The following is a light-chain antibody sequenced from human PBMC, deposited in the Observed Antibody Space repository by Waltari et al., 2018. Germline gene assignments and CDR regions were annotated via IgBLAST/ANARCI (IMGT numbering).Light chain of an antibody. CDR2: FND. J-gene: IGLJ3*02. V-gene: IGLV1-44*01. Sequence: HSVLTQPPSASASPGQMVNISCSGGNSNIGSHAVNWFHQLPGTAPKLVIYFNDHRPSGVPDRFSASRSGTSASLAISGLQFEDEGDYYCAAWDDGFVVFGGGTKLTVL. CDR3: AAWDDGFVV. CDR1: NSNIGSHA.